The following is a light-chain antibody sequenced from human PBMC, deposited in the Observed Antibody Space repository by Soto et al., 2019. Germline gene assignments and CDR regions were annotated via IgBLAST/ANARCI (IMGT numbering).Light chain of an antibody. CDR1: QSIGTR. J-gene: IGKJ2*01. CDR2: DAS. Sequence: DIQMTQSPSTVSASVGDRVTITCRASQSIGTRLAWYQRKPGKAPKFLIYDASTLESGVTSRFSGSGSGTEFTLTISSLQPDDFATYYCQQYHILYTFGQGTNLEIK. CDR3: QQYHILYT. V-gene: IGKV1-5*01.